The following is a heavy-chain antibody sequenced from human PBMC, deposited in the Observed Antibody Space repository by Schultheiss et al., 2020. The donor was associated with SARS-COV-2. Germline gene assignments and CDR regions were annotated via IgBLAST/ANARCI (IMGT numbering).Heavy chain of an antibody. D-gene: IGHD3-3*01. Sequence: GGSLRLSCAATGFPFSIYAMHWVRQAPGKGLEWVATIWSDGSKRYFADSVKGRFTISRDNSKNTLHLQMNSLRAEDTAVYFCAKPSLEWLSGALAAWGQGTMVTVS. J-gene: IGHJ3*01. CDR1: GFPFSIYA. CDR2: IWSDGSKR. CDR3: AKPSLEWLSGALAA. V-gene: IGHV3-30*02.